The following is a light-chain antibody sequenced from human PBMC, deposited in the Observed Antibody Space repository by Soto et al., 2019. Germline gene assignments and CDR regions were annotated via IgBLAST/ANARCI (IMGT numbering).Light chain of an antibody. V-gene: IGKV3-11*01. CDR1: QTVHNY. CDR3: QQRSGRLT. J-gene: IGKJ4*01. CDR2: DAV. Sequence: ESVLTQSPATLSLSPGERATLSCRASQTVHNYLAWYQQKPGQVPRLLIYDAVRRATGIPDRFSGSVSGTDFTLIINSLEPEDFAVYYCQQRSGRLTFGGGTRVDLK.